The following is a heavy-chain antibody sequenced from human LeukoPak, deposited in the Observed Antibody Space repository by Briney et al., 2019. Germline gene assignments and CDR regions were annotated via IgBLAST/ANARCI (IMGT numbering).Heavy chain of an antibody. CDR3: AKAGLRYFDWSEAIDY. CDR2: ISGSGGGT. J-gene: IGHJ4*02. V-gene: IGHV3-23*01. D-gene: IGHD3-9*01. Sequence: GGSLRLSCAASGFTFSSYAMSWVRQAPGKGLEWVSAISGSGGGTYYADSVKGRFTISRDNSKNTLYLQMNSLRAEDTAVYYCAKAGLRYFDWSEAIDYWGQGTLVTVSS. CDR1: GFTFSSYA.